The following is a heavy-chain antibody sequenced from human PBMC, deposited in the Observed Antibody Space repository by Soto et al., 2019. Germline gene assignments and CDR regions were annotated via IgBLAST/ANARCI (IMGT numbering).Heavy chain of an antibody. J-gene: IGHJ6*02. CDR1: GYIFTNFG. Sequence: QVQPKQSGPEVRKPGASVRVSCKASGYIFTNFGISWVRQAPGQGLEWMGWISGYNDNTHYAQKLQGRVSMTTDTSTGTAYMDLRSLRSDDTAIYYCVRDSSSWFYYYYGMDVWGQGTTVTVSS. CDR2: ISGYNDNT. CDR3: VRDSSSWFYYYYGMDV. D-gene: IGHD6-13*01. V-gene: IGHV1-18*01.